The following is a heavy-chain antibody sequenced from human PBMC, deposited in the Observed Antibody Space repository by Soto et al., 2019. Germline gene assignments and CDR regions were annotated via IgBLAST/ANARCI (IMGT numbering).Heavy chain of an antibody. J-gene: IGHJ6*02. CDR1: GYTFTSYG. CDR2: ISAYNGNT. V-gene: IGHV1-18*01. D-gene: IGHD1-20*01. Sequence: QVQLVQSGAEVKKPGASVKVSCKASGYTFTSYGISWVRQAPGQGLEWMGWISAYNGNTNYAQKLQGRVTMTTDTSTSTAYMELSSLRSDDTAVYYCARVITDTGGGYYGMDVWGQGTTVTVSS. CDR3: ARVITDTGGGYYGMDV.